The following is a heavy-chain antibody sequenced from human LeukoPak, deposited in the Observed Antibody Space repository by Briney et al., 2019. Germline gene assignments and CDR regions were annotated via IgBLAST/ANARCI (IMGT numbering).Heavy chain of an antibody. D-gene: IGHD1/OR15-1a*01. V-gene: IGHV4-4*07. CDR3: ARGEHSVDS. J-gene: IGHJ4*02. CDR1: GGAIRSHY. Sequence: SGTLSLTCTVSGGAIRSHYWNWIRQPAGKGLEWIGRIYSSGYTNDNPFLKSQITMSVDMSKNQFSLRLNSVTAADTAVYYCARGEHSVDSWGQGMLVTVSS. CDR2: IYSSGYT.